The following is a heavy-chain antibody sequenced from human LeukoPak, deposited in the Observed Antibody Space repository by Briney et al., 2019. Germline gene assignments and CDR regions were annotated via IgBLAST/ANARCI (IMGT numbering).Heavy chain of an antibody. V-gene: IGHV1-46*01. CDR3: ASDSGWGYYFDY. J-gene: IGHJ4*02. CDR1: GYTFTSYY. D-gene: IGHD2-21*01. CDR2: INPSGGST. Sequence: GASVKVSCKASGYTFTSYYMHWVRQAPGQGLEWMGIINPSGGSTSYAQKFQGRVTMTRDTSTSTVYMELSSLRSEDTAVYYCASDSGWGYYFDYWGQGTLVTVSS.